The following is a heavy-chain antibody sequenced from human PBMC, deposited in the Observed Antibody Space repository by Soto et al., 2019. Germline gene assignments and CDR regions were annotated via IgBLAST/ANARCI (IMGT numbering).Heavy chain of an antibody. CDR1: GFTFSSYA. V-gene: IGHV3-23*01. CDR2: ISSSGGST. CDR3: AKERWEGDGMDV. D-gene: IGHD1-26*01. Sequence: EVQLLESGGGLVQPGGSLRLSCAASGFTFSSYAMSWVRQAPGKGLEWVSTISSSGGSTYYAYSVKGRFTISRDNSKNTLYLQMNSLRAEDTTVYYCAKERWEGDGMDVWGQGTTVTVSS. J-gene: IGHJ6*02.